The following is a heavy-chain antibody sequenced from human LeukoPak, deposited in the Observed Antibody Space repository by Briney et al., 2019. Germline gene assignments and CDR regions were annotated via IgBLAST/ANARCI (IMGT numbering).Heavy chain of an antibody. CDR2: INHSGST. CDR1: GGSISSYY. D-gene: IGHD6-19*01. J-gene: IGHJ4*02. Sequence: PSETLSLTCTVSGGSISSYYWSWIRQPPGKGLEWIGEINHSGSTNYNPSLKSRVTISVDTSKNQFSLKLSSVTAADTAVYYCARAEQWLATVTWGQGTLVTVSS. V-gene: IGHV4-34*01. CDR3: ARAEQWLATVT.